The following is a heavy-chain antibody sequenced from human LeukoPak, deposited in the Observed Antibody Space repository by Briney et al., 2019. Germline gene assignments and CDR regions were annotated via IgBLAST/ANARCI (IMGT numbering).Heavy chain of an antibody. CDR2: IIPIFDTA. CDR3: ARVGFGEYRSSSGWFDP. Sequence: SVKVSCKASGGTFSSYAISWVRQAPGQGLEWMGGIIPIFDTANYAQKFQGRVTITTHESTSTAYMELRSLRSADTAVYYCARVGFGEYRSSSGWFDPWGQGTLVTVSS. D-gene: IGHD6-6*01. J-gene: IGHJ5*02. V-gene: IGHV1-69*05. CDR1: GGTFSSYA.